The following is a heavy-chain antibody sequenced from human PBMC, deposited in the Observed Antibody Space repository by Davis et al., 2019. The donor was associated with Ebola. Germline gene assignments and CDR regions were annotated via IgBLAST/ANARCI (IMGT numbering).Heavy chain of an antibody. V-gene: IGHV3-73*01. J-gene: IGHJ4*02. Sequence: GGSLRLSCAASGFTFYRYEMNWVRQASGRGLEWVGRIRSKANSYATTYAASVKGRFTISRDDSKNTAYLQMNSLKTDDTAVYYCTNRKSEYWGQGTLVTVSS. CDR2: IRSKANSYAT. CDR3: TNRKSEY. CDR1: GFTFYRYE.